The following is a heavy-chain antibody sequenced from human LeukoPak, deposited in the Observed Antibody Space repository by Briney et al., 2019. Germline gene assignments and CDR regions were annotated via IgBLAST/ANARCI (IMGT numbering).Heavy chain of an antibody. CDR3: ARGTVLMHYATFDS. Sequence: PSETLSLTCVVDGGSFSGYYWTWIRQSPGKGLEWIGEIIHSGRTNYNPSLESRVTLLVDTPKNQLSLKLSSVTAADTAVYYCARGTVLMHYATFDSWGQGTLVTVSS. V-gene: IGHV4-34*12. D-gene: IGHD2-8*01. CDR1: GGSFSGYY. J-gene: IGHJ4*02. CDR2: IIHSGRT.